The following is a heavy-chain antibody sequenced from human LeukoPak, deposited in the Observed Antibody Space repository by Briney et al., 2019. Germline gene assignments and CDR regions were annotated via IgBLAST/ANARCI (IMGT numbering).Heavy chain of an antibody. J-gene: IGHJ6*02. CDR2: VSSDGSR. CDR1: GVSFSTTW. V-gene: IGHV3-74*01. Sequence: HPGGSLRLSCAASGVSFSTTWMHWVRQAPGKGLMWVSHVSSDGSRTYADSVKGRFTISRDNSKYTLHLQLNSLRTEDTAVFYCGKGREYQLLWSYGMDVWGQGTTVTVS. CDR3: GKGREYQLLWSYGMDV. D-gene: IGHD2-2*01.